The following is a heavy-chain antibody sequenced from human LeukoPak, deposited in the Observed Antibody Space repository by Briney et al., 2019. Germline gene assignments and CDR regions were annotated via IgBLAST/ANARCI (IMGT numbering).Heavy chain of an antibody. CDR3: ATTVVTPAFDY. J-gene: IGHJ4*02. Sequence: WIGEINHSGSTNYNPSLKRRVTISVDTSKNQFSLKLSSVTAADTAVYYCATTVVTPAFDYXXQGXL. V-gene: IGHV4-34*01. D-gene: IGHD4-23*01. CDR2: INHSGST.